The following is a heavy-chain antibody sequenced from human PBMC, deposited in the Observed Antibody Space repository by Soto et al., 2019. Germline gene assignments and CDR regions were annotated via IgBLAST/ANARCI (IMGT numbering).Heavy chain of an antibody. Sequence: GESLKISCNGSGYSFTSYWISWVGQMPGKGLEWMGRIDPSDSYTNYSPSFQGHVTISADKSISTAYLQWSSLKASDTAMYYCASLYYYDSSGQFPWGQGTLVTVSS. CDR3: ASLYYYDSSGQFP. CDR2: IDPSDSYT. V-gene: IGHV5-10-1*01. J-gene: IGHJ5*02. CDR1: GYSFTSYW. D-gene: IGHD3-22*01.